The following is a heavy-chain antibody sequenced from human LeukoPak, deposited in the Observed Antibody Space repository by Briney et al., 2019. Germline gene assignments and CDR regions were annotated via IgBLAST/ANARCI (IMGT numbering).Heavy chain of an antibody. D-gene: IGHD3-22*01. J-gene: IGHJ4*02. CDR2: IIPILGIA. CDR1: GYTFTSYD. Sequence: SVKVSCKASGYTFTSYDINWVRQATGQGLEWMGRIIPILGIANYAQKFQGRVTITADKSTSTAYMELSSLRSEDTAVYYCARDPTKYYYDSSGYYYVDWGQGTLVTVSS. CDR3: ARDPTKYYYDSSGYYYVD. V-gene: IGHV1-69*04.